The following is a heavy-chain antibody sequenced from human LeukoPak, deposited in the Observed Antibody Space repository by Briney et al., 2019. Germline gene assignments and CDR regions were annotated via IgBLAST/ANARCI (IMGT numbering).Heavy chain of an antibody. CDR2: IYYSGST. CDR1: GGSISSSSYY. Sequence: SETLSLTCTVSGGSISSSSYYWGWIRQPPGKGLEWIGSIYYSGSTYYNPSLKSRVTISVDTSKNQFSLKLSSATAADTAVYYCARHKNDYVWGSYRPTPYFDYWGQGTLVTVSS. J-gene: IGHJ4*02. D-gene: IGHD3-16*02. V-gene: IGHV4-39*01. CDR3: ARHKNDYVWGSYRPTPYFDY.